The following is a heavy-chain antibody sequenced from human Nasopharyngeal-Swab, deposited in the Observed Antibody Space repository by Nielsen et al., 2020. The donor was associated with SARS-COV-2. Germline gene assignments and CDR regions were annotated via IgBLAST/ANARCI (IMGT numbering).Heavy chain of an antibody. CDR2: IRSKGNTYAT. V-gene: IGHV3-73*01. J-gene: IGHJ4*02. CDR3: TRCGGGCYSGRDY. Sequence: GGSLRLSCAASGFTLNSAWMSWVRQASGKGLEWVGRIRSKGNTYATAYAASVKGRFIIFRDDPTNTAYLQMNSLKTEDTAVYYCTRCGGGCYSGRDYWGQGTLVTVSS. D-gene: IGHD2-15*01. CDR1: GFTLNSAW.